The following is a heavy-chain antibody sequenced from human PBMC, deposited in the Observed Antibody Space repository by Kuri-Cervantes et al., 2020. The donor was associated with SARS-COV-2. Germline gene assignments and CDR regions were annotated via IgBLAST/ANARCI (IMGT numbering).Heavy chain of an antibody. V-gene: IGHV4-38-2*02. Sequence: ESLKISCAVSGYSISSSYYWGWIRQPPGKGLEWIGSIYYSGSTYYNPSLKSRVTISVDTSKNQFSLKLSSVTAADTAVYYCAREGLVGAISFDSWGHGTLVTVSS. CDR1: GYSISSSYY. D-gene: IGHD1-26*01. CDR3: AREGLVGAISFDS. CDR2: IYYSGST. J-gene: IGHJ4*01.